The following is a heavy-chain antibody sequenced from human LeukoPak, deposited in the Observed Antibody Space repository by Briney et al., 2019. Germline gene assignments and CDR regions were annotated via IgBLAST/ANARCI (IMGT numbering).Heavy chain of an antibody. Sequence: SQTLSLTCAISGVSFSSNSAAWNWIRQSPSRDLEWLGRTYYRSEWYNDYAVSVKSRISINTDTSKNQFSLQLNSVTPEDTAVYYCARMYSSGWPFDYWGQGTLVTVSS. V-gene: IGHV6-1*01. CDR3: ARMYSSGWPFDY. D-gene: IGHD6-19*01. J-gene: IGHJ4*02. CDR1: GVSFSSNSAA. CDR2: TYYRSEWYN.